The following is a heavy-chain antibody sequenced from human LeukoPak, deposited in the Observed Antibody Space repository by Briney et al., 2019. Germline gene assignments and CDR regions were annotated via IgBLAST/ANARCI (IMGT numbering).Heavy chain of an antibody. D-gene: IGHD6-6*01. CDR3: ARGARYSSSSGELDY. Sequence: SETLSLTCTVSGGSTTINGYYWAWIRQPPGKGLEWIGSIYYSGSTYYNPSLKSRVTISVDTSKNQFSLKLSSVTAADTAVYYCARGARYSSSSGELDYWGQGTLVTVSS. V-gene: IGHV4-39*01. J-gene: IGHJ4*02. CDR2: IYYSGST. CDR1: GGSTTINGYY.